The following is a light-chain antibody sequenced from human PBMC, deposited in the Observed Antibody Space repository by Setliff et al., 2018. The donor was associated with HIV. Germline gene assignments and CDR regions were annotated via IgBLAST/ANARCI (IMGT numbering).Light chain of an antibody. CDR1: SSDVGNYNL. CDR3: CSYAGSGTNV. V-gene: IGLV2-23*02. Sequence: QSALAQPASVSWSPGQSITISCTGTSSDVGNYNLVSWYQQHPGTAPKLIIFEVRNRPSGVSSRFSGSKSGNMASLTISGLQGDDEADYYCCSYAGSGTNVFGTGTKVTVL. CDR2: EVR. J-gene: IGLJ1*01.